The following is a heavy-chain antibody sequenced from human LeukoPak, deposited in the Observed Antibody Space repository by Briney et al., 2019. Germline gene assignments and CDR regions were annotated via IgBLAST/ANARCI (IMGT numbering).Heavy chain of an antibody. CDR2: IIPILGIA. CDR1: GGTFSSYA. J-gene: IGHJ4*02. Sequence: SVKVSCKSSGGTFSSYAISWVRPAPGQGLEWMGRIIPILGIANYPQKFQGRVTITADKSTSTAYMELSSLRSEDTAVYYCARGIAVAGTGDGDYWGQGTLVTV. V-gene: IGHV1-69*04. D-gene: IGHD6-19*01. CDR3: ARGIAVAGTGDGDY.